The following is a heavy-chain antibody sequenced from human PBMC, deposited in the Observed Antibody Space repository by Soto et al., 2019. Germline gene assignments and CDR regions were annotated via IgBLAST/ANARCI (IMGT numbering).Heavy chain of an antibody. CDR1: GFTFSSYA. V-gene: IGHV3-23*01. D-gene: IGHD5-18*01. Sequence: EVQLLESGGGLVQPGGSLRLSCAASGFTFSSYAMSWVRQAPGKGLEWVSAISGSGGSTYYADSVKGRFTISRDNSKNTLYLQMNSLRAEDTAVYYCAKWQNTVDTAMYGDPFYYWGQGTLVTVSS. J-gene: IGHJ4*02. CDR3: AKWQNTVDTAMYGDPFYY. CDR2: ISGSGGST.